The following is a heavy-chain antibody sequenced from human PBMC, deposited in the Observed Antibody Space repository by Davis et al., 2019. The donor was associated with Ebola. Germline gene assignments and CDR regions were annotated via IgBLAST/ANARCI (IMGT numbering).Heavy chain of an antibody. V-gene: IGHV1-69*04. CDR3: ARRRGYDAFDY. J-gene: IGHJ4*02. CDR2: IIPILGIA. CDR1: GGTFSSYA. D-gene: IGHD5-12*01. Sequence: SVKVSCKASGGTFSSYAISWVRQAPGQGLEWMGRIIPILGIANYAQKLQGRVTMTTDTSTSTAYMELRSLRSDDTAVYYCARRRGYDAFDYWGQGTLVTVSS.